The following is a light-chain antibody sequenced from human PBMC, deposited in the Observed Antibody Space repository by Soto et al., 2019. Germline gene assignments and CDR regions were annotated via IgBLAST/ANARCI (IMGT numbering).Light chain of an antibody. J-gene: IGLJ2*01. CDR3: SSYTSNNTLVL. Sequence: QSVLTQPASVSGSPGQSITISCTGTSSDVGGYDFVSWYQQYPGKAPKLIIYDVSNRPSGVSNRFSGSKSDNTASLTIAGRQAEDEADYYCSSYTSNNTLVLFGGGTQLTVL. CDR1: SSDVGGYDF. V-gene: IGLV2-14*03. CDR2: DVS.